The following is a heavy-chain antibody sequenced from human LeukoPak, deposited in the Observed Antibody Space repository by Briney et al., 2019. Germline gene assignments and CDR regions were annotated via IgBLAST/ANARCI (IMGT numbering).Heavy chain of an antibody. V-gene: IGHV1-8*01. CDR2: MNPNSGNT. J-gene: IGHJ5*02. CDR3: ARDGEAGNWFDP. D-gene: IGHD3-10*01. CDR1: GYTFTSYE. Sequence: ASVKVSCKASGYTFTSYESNWVRQATGQGLEWMGWMNPNSGNTGYAQKFQGRVTMTRNTSISTAYMELSSLRSEDTAVYYCARDGEAGNWFDPWGQGTLVTVSS.